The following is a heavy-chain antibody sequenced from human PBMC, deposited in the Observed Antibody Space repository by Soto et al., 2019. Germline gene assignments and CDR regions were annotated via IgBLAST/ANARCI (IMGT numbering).Heavy chain of an antibody. J-gene: IGHJ6*02. D-gene: IGHD1-26*01. Sequence: PSETLSLTCTVSGGSISSGDYYWSWIRQPPGKGLEWIGYIYYSGSTYYNPSLKSRVTISVDTSKDQFSLKLSSVTAADTAVYYCARDLGIVGASSYGMDVWGQGTTVTV. CDR3: ARDLGIVGASSYGMDV. CDR2: IYYSGST. CDR1: GGSISSGDYY. V-gene: IGHV4-30-4*01.